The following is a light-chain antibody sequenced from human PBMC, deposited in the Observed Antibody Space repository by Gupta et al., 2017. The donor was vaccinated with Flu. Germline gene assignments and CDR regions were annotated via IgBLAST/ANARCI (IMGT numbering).Light chain of an antibody. J-gene: IGKJ5*01. Sequence: DIQMTQSPTTLSASVGDRVTITCRASQNINTWLAWYQHRPGQAPKLLIYKAFVLESGVPSRFSGSGSGTEFTLTISSLQPDDFATYFCLQHKSYYSFGQGTRLEIK. CDR2: KAF. CDR1: QNINTW. CDR3: LQHKSYYS. V-gene: IGKV1-5*03.